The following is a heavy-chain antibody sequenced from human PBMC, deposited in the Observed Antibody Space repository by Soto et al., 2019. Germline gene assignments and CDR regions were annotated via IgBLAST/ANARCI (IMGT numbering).Heavy chain of an antibody. V-gene: IGHV3-30*18. CDR1: GFTFSNYG. Sequence: GGSLRLSCAASGFTFSNYGMHWVRQAPGKGLEWVAVIVYDGSNKYYTDSVKGRFTISRDNSKNTLYLQMKSLRAEDTAVYYCAKGRADQWPGFDYWGQGTLVTLSS. CDR2: IVYDGSNK. J-gene: IGHJ4*02. D-gene: IGHD6-19*01. CDR3: AKGRADQWPGFDY.